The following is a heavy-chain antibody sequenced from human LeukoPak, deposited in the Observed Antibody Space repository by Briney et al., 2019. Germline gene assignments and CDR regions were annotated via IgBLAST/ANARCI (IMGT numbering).Heavy chain of an antibody. V-gene: IGHV1-69*13. Sequence: HRASVKVSCKASGGTFSSYAISWVRQAPGQGLEWMGGIIPIFGTANYAQKFQGRVTITADESTSTAYMELSSLRSEDTAVYYCARDGYSYGQYYFDYWGQGTLVTVSS. CDR3: ARDGYSYGQYYFDY. CDR1: GGTFSSYA. CDR2: IIPIFGTA. D-gene: IGHD5-18*01. J-gene: IGHJ4*02.